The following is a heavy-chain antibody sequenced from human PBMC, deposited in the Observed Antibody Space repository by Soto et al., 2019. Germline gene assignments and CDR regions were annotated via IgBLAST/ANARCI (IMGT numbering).Heavy chain of an antibody. V-gene: IGHV4-34*01. D-gene: IGHD5-18*01. CDR3: AGGVRGYSYGLRGDYYYYYGMDV. Sequence: QVQLQQWGAGLLKPSETLSLTCAVYGGSFSGYYWSWIRQPPGKGLEWIGEINHSGSTNYNPSLKSRLTISIDTSKNQFSLKLSSVTATDTAVYYCAGGVRGYSYGLRGDYYYYYGMDVWGQGTTVTVSS. CDR2: INHSGST. CDR1: GGSFSGYY. J-gene: IGHJ6*02.